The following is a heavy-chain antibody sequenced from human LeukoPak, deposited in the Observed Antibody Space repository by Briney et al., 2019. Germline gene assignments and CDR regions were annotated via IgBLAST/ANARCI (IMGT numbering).Heavy chain of an antibody. Sequence: ASVKVSCKASGGTFSSYAISWVRQAPGQGLEWMGRIIPILGIANYAQKFQGRVTITADKSTSTAYMELSSLRSEDTAVYYCARVPGVYYYGSGSYYSRYGMDVWGQGTTVTVSS. J-gene: IGHJ6*02. CDR3: ARVPGVYYYGSGSYYSRYGMDV. CDR2: IIPILGIA. V-gene: IGHV1-69*04. CDR1: GGTFSSYA. D-gene: IGHD3-10*01.